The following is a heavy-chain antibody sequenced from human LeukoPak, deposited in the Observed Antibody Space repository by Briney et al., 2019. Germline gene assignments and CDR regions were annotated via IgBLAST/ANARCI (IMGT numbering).Heavy chain of an antibody. J-gene: IGHJ4*02. CDR1: GYTFTSYA. D-gene: IGHD2-2*01. Sequence: VASVKVSCKASGYTFTSYAMHWVRQAPGQRLEWMGWINAGNGNTKYSQKFQGRVTITRDTSASTAYMELSSLRSEDTAVYYCARSVVVPAAWDLGYWGQGTLVAVSS. CDR3: ARSVVVPAAWDLGY. V-gene: IGHV1-3*01. CDR2: INAGNGNT.